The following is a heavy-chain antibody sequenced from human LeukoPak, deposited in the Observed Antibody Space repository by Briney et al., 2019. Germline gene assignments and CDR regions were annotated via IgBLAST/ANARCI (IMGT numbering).Heavy chain of an antibody. J-gene: IGHJ4*02. V-gene: IGHV3-23*01. D-gene: IGHD5-24*01. CDR1: GVTLSNYA. CDR3: AKEITYRHYNIVDY. Sequence: GGSLRLSCAASGVTLSNYAMSWVRQAPGKGLEWVSAITGSGGTTFYADSVKGRFTISRLSSKNTLYLQMRSSRTADTTSYYCAKEITYRHYNIVDYWGQGTLVTVSS. CDR2: ITGSGGTT.